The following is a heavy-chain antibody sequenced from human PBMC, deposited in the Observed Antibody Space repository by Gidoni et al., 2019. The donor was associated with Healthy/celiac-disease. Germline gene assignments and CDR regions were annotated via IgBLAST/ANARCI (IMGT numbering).Heavy chain of an antibody. D-gene: IGHD3-10*01. Sequence: QVQLVESGGGVVQPGRSLRLSCAASGFTFSSYGMHWVRQAPGTGLEGVAVISYDGSNKYYADSVKGRFTISRDNSKNTLYLQMNSLRAEDTAVYYCAKEGGITMVRGVNWFDPWGQGTLVTVSS. CDR2: ISYDGSNK. J-gene: IGHJ5*02. CDR3: AKEGGITMVRGVNWFDP. CDR1: GFTFSSYG. V-gene: IGHV3-30*18.